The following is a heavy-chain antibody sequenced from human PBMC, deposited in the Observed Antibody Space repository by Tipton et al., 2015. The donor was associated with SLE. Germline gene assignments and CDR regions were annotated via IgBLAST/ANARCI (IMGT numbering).Heavy chain of an antibody. J-gene: IGHJ3*02. CDR3: ARGRRTVVTDAFDI. V-gene: IGHV4-59*01. Sequence: TLSLTCTVSGGSISSYYWSWIRQPPGKGLEWIGYIYYSGSTNYNPSLKSRVTISVDTSKNQFSLKLSCVTAADTAVYYCARGRRTVVTDAFDIGGQGTMVTVSS. CDR1: GGSISSYY. CDR2: IYYSGST. D-gene: IGHD4-23*01.